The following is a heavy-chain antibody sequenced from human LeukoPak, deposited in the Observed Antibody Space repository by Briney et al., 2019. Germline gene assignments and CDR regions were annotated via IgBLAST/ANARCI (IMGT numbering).Heavy chain of an antibody. CDR1: GFTFTTYW. D-gene: IGHD3-9*01. Sequence: GGSLRLSCAPSGFTFTTYWMGWVRQSPVKGLEWVASIKQGGSEKHYVDSVKGRFTISRDNAQNSLYLQMNSLRAEDTAVYYCARDMGIVTGYYVDYWGQGTLVTVSS. V-gene: IGHV3-7*01. J-gene: IGHJ4*02. CDR2: IKQGGSEK. CDR3: ARDMGIVTGYYVDY.